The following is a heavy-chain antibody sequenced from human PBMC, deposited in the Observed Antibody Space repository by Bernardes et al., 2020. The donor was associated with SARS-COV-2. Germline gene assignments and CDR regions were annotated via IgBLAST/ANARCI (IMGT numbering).Heavy chain of an antibody. CDR1: GFTFGTYA. Sequence: GGSLRLSCAASGFTFGTYAMAWVRQAPGKGLEFVSAIVSGGATTYYADSVRGRFAISRDNTRDTMYLQMNSLRVEDTAMYYCAKDLRGVFPGYLDYWGQGTLVTVSS. J-gene: IGHJ4*02. V-gene: IGHV3-23*01. D-gene: IGHD1-26*01. CDR3: AKDLRGVFPGYLDY. CDR2: IVSGGATT.